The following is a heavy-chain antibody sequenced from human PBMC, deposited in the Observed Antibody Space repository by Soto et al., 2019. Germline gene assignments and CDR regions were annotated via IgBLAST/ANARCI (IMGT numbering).Heavy chain of an antibody. CDR3: ARERAVAGFDY. CDR2: MNPNSGNT. J-gene: IGHJ4*02. D-gene: IGHD6-19*01. V-gene: IGHV1-8*01. CDR1: GYTFTSYD. Sequence: QVQLVQSGAEVKKPGDSVKVSCKASGYTFTSYDINWVRQDTGQGLEWMGWMNPNSGNTGYAQKFQGRFTMTRNTSISTAYMELISLRYEYTSVYYCARERAVAGFDYWGQGTLVTVSS.